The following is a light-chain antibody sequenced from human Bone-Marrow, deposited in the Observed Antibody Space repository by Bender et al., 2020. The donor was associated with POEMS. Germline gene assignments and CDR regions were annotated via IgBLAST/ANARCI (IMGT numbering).Light chain of an antibody. J-gene: IGLJ3*02. CDR2: EGS. Sequence: QSVLTQPPSVSGSPGQSITISCTGTDGDVGGYNLVSWYQQHPGKAPKLMIYEGSRRPSGISDRFSGSKSGNTASLTIYGLQAEDEAYYYCSSYAASNSLVFGGGTKLTVL. CDR3: SSYAASNSLV. V-gene: IGLV2-23*01. CDR1: DGDVGGYNL.